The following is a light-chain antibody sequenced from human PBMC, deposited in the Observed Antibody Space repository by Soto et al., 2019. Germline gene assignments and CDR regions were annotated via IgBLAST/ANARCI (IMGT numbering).Light chain of an antibody. J-gene: IGLJ2*01. CDR3: SSYTGSSTPLV. Sequence: QSALTQPASVSGSPGQSITISCTGTSSDVGGYNYVSWYQQHPGKAPKLMIYDVSNRPSGVSNRFSGSNSGNTASLTISGLQAEYEADYSCSSYTGSSTPLVFGGGTKLTVL. V-gene: IGLV2-14*01. CDR2: DVS. CDR1: SSDVGGYNY.